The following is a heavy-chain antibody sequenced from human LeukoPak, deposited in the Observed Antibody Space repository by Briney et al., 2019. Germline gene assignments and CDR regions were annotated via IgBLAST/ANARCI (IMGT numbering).Heavy chain of an antibody. D-gene: IGHD6-19*01. CDR1: GFMFSSSA. V-gene: IGHV3-64D*09. Sequence: PGGSLRLSCSASGFMFSSSAMHWVRQAPGMGLEYVSGINDYGDTTHYGDSVRGRVTISRDDSKNTVYLQMSSVRAEDTALYYCVKDLSGWYSFESWGQGTLVTVSS. J-gene: IGHJ4*02. CDR3: VKDLSGWYSFES. CDR2: INDYGDTT.